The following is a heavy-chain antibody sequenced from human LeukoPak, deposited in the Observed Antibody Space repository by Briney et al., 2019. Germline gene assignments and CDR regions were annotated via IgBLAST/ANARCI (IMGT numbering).Heavy chain of an antibody. V-gene: IGHV1-69*01. CDR2: VIPIFGTA. CDR3: ARDGYQLLLGPYGMDV. D-gene: IGHD2-2*01. Sequence: SVKVSCKASGGTFSSYAISWVRQAPGQGLEWMGGVIPIFGTANYAQKFQGRVTITADESTSTAYMELSSLRSEDTAVYYCARDGYQLLLGPYGMDVWGQGTTVTVSS. CDR1: GGTFSSYA. J-gene: IGHJ6*02.